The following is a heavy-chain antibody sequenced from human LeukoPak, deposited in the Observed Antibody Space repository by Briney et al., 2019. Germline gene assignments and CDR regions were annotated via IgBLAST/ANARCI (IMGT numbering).Heavy chain of an antibody. CDR3: TRGSRYCSSGSCYGWLDP. J-gene: IGHJ5*02. D-gene: IGHD2-15*01. CDR2: IYYSGST. Sequence: ASETLSLTCTVSGGSLSSYYWSWIRQPPGKGLEWIGYIYYSGSTNYNPSLKSRVTISVDTSKNRFSLKLNSVTAADTAIYYCTRGSRYCSSGSCYGWLDPWGQGTLVTVSS. V-gene: IGHV4-59*01. CDR1: GGSLSSYY.